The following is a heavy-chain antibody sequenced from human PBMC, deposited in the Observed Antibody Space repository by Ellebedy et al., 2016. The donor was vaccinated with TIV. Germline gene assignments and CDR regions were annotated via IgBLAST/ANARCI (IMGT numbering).Heavy chain of an antibody. Sequence: AASVKVSCKASGYTFTGYYMHWVRQAPGQGLEWMGWINPNSGGTNYAQKFQGRVTMTRDTSISTAYMELSRLRSDDTAVYYCARDLTMVRGVRHYNCFDPWGQGTLVTVSS. D-gene: IGHD3-10*01. CDR2: INPNSGGT. J-gene: IGHJ5*02. CDR1: GYTFTGYY. V-gene: IGHV1-2*02. CDR3: ARDLTMVRGVRHYNCFDP.